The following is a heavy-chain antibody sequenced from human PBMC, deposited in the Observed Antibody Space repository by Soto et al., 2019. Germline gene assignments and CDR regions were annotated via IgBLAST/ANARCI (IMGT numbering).Heavy chain of an antibody. CDR1: GGSISSYY. D-gene: IGHD3-3*01. Sequence: PSETLSLTCTVSGGSISSYYWSWIRQPPGKGLEWIGYIYYSGSTNYNPSLKSRVTISVDTSKNQFSLKLSSVTAADTAVYYCAASVTYYVFGSGYYRVGNAFDIWGQGTMATVS. CDR3: AASVTYYVFGSGYYRVGNAFDI. J-gene: IGHJ3*02. V-gene: IGHV4-59*08. CDR2: IYYSGST.